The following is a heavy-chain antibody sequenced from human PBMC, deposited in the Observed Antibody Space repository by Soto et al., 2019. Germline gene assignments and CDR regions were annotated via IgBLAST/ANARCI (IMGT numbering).Heavy chain of an antibody. V-gene: IGHV3-23*01. CDR3: AKVNHSSGWYLPFDY. Sequence: PGGSLRLSCAASGFTFSSYAMSWVRQAPGKGLEWVSAISGSGGSTYYADSVKGRFTISRDNSKNTLYLQMNSLRAEDTAVYYYAKVNHSSGWYLPFDYWGQGTLVTVSS. J-gene: IGHJ4*02. CDR2: ISGSGGST. CDR1: GFTFSSYA. D-gene: IGHD6-19*01.